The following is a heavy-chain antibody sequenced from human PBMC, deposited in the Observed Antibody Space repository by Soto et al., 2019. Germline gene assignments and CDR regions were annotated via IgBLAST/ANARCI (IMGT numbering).Heavy chain of an antibody. D-gene: IGHD6-6*01. CDR2: IYYSGST. Sequence: QVQLQESGPGLVKPSETLSLTCTVSGGSISSYYWSWIRQPPGKGLEWIGYIYYSGSTNYNPSLKSRVTISVDTSKNQFSLKLSSVTAADTAVYYCARQTGQLARGYYMDVWGKGTTVTVSS. CDR1: GGSISSYY. J-gene: IGHJ6*03. CDR3: ARQTGQLARGYYMDV. V-gene: IGHV4-59*08.